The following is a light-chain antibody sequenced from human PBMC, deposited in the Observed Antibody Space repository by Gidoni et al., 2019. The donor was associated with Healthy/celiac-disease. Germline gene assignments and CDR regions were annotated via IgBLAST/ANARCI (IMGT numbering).Light chain of an antibody. V-gene: IGLV4-69*01. CDR2: LNSDGSH. CDR3: QTWGTGIWV. J-gene: IGLJ3*02. Sequence: LVLTQSPSPSASLGASVKLTCTLRSGHSSYAIAWHQQQPEKGPRYLMKLNSDGSHSKGDGIPDRFSGSSSGAERYLTISSLQSEDEADYYCQTWGTGIWVFGGGTKLTVL. CDR1: SGHSSYA.